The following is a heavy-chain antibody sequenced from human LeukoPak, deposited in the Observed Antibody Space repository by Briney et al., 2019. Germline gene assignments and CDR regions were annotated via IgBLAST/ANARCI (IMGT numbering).Heavy chain of an antibody. D-gene: IGHD2-15*01. CDR3: ARDIGWTKGPFDY. Sequence: SETLSLTCEVSGYSISSGYFWAWIRQSPGKGLEVIAGIFHDGRTYYNPSVQSRVTISVDTSRNRFSLKLKSVTAADAAVYYCARDIGWTKGPFDYWGQGTLVTVSS. CDR2: IFHDGRT. CDR1: GYSISSGYF. V-gene: IGHV4-38-2*01. J-gene: IGHJ4*02.